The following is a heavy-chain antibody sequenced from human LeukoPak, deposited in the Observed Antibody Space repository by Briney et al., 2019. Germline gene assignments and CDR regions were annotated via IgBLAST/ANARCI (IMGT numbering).Heavy chain of an antibody. Sequence: SQTLSLTCAISGDSVSSNSAAWNWIRQSPSRGLEWLGRTYYRSKWYNDYAVSVKSRITINPDISKNQFSLQMNSVTPEDTAVYHCARGQSVAATTGYWFDPWGQGTLVTVSS. CDR3: ARGQSVAATTGYWFDP. CDR1: GDSVSSNSAA. D-gene: IGHD2-15*01. V-gene: IGHV6-1*01. CDR2: TYYRSKWYN. J-gene: IGHJ5*02.